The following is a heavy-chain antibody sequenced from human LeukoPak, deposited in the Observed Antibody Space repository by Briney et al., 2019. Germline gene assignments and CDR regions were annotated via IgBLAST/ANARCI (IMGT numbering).Heavy chain of an antibody. J-gene: IGHJ3*02. V-gene: IGHV1-69*13. CDR3: ARDGAVAGLDAFDI. D-gene: IGHD6-19*01. CDR2: IIPIFGTA. CDR1: GGTLSSYA. Sequence: GASVKVSCKASGGTLSSYAISWVRQAPGQGLEWMGGIIPIFGTANYAQKFQGRVTITADESTSTAYMELSSLRSEDTAVYYCARDGAVAGLDAFDIWGQGTMVTVSS.